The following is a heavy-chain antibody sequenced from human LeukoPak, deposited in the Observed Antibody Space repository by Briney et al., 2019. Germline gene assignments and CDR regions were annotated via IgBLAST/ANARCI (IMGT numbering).Heavy chain of an antibody. CDR1: GFTFSGSA. J-gene: IGHJ4*02. Sequence: GGSLRLSCAASGFTFSGSAMHWVRQASGKGLEWVGRIRSKANSYATAYAASVKGRFTISRDDSKNTAYLQMSSLKTEDTAVYYCTRDSGSYGSFDYWGQGTLVTVSS. CDR2: IRSKANSYAT. D-gene: IGHD1-26*01. V-gene: IGHV3-73*01. CDR3: TRDSGSYGSFDY.